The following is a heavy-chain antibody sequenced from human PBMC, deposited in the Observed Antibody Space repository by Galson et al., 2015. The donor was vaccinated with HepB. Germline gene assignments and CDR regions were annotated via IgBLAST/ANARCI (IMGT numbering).Heavy chain of an antibody. Sequence: SLRLSCAASGFTFSSYAMHWVRQAPGKGLEWVAVISYDGSNKYYADSVKGRFTISRDNFKNTLYLQMNSLRAEDTAVYYCARDKDWEAAAGTGGVFAYWGQGTLVTVSS. CDR3: ARDKDWEAAAGTGGVFAY. CDR1: GFTFSSYA. CDR2: ISYDGSNK. V-gene: IGHV3-30-3*01. D-gene: IGHD6-13*01. J-gene: IGHJ4*02.